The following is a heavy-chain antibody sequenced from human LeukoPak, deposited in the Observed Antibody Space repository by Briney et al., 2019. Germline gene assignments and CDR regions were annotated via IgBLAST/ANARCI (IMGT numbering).Heavy chain of an antibody. V-gene: IGHV4-59*01. Sequence: SSETLSLTCTVSGGSISDYYWSWIRQPPGKGLEWIGYIYYSGSTNYNPSLKSRVTISVDSSKSQFSLKLSSVTAADTAVYYCARDSDFWRGYFDYWGQGTLVTVSS. CDR2: IYYSGST. CDR3: ARDSDFWRGYFDY. J-gene: IGHJ4*02. CDR1: GGSISDYY. D-gene: IGHD3-3*01.